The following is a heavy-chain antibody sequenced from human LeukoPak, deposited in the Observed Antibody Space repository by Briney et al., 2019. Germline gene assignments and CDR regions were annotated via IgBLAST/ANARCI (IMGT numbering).Heavy chain of an antibody. CDR2: IYYSGST. CDR3: ARAYSSSWYFDY. J-gene: IGHJ4*02. CDR1: GGSISSYY. V-gene: IGHV4-59*08. D-gene: IGHD6-13*01. Sequence: SETLSLTCTVSGGSISSYYWSWIRQPPGKGLEWIGYIYYSGSTNYNPSLKSRVTISVDTSKNQFSLKLSSVTAADTAVYYCARAYSSSWYFDYWGQGSLVTVSS.